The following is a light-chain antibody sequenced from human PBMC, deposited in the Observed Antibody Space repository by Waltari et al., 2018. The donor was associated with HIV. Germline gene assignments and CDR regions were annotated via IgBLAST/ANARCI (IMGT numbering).Light chain of an antibody. V-gene: IGLV4-69*01. Sequence: QLVLTQSPSASASLGASVKLTCNLSSGHSSYAIAWHQQQPEKGPRYLMKLNNDGSHTKGDGIPNRFSGSSSGAERYLTISSLQSEDEADYYCQTWGSGIQVFGSGTKVTVL. CDR1: SGHSSYA. CDR2: LNNDGSH. J-gene: IGLJ1*01. CDR3: QTWGSGIQV.